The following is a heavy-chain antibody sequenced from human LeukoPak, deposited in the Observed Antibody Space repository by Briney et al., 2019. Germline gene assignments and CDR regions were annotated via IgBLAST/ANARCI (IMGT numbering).Heavy chain of an antibody. Sequence: GGSLRLSCAASGFTFSSYAMHWVRQAPGKGLEWVAVISYDGSNKYYADSVKGRFTISRDNSKNTLYLQMNSLRAEDTAVYYCARRGNCSSTGCLNWFDPWGQGTLVTVSS. J-gene: IGHJ5*02. CDR1: GFTFSSYA. CDR3: ARRGNCSSTGCLNWFDP. V-gene: IGHV3-30-3*01. D-gene: IGHD2-2*01. CDR2: ISYDGSNK.